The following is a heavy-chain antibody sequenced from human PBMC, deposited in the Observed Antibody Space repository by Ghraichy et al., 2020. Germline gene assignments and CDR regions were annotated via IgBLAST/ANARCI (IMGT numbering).Heavy chain of an antibody. J-gene: IGHJ4*02. CDR2: INDDAKER. Sequence: ESLNISCAASGFPFNKFWMTWVRQAPGKGLEWVANINDDAKERYYVDSVKGRFTISRDNAKNSLYLQMNSLRVEDTAMYYCARDPTYGALDYWGQGILVTVSS. CDR1: GFPFNKFW. CDR3: ARDPTYGALDY. D-gene: IGHD4-17*01. V-gene: IGHV3-7*03.